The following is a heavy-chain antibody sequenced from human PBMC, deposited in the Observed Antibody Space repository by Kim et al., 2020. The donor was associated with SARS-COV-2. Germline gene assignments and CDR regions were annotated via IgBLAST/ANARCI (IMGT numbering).Heavy chain of an antibody. D-gene: IGHD2-2*01. Sequence: GGSLRLSCAASGFTFSSYAMSWVRQAPGKGLEWVSAISGSGGSTYYADSVKGRFTISRDNSKNTLYLQMNSLRAEDTAVYYCAKDGPPGLGYCSSTSCPNRDAEYFQHWGQGTLVTVSS. J-gene: IGHJ1*01. CDR3: AKDGPPGLGYCSSTSCPNRDAEYFQH. CDR2: ISGSGGST. V-gene: IGHV3-23*01. CDR1: GFTFSSYA.